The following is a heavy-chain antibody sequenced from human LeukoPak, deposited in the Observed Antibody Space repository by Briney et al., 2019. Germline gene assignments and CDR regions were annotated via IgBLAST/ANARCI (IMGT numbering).Heavy chain of an antibody. Sequence: GWSLRLSCVASGFTFSSYAMTWVRQAPGKGLECVSAIGGSDSNTYYADSVAGRFTISRDNSKNTLFLQLNSLRAEDTAVYYCARSSRVGVGAIAPSDYWGQGTLVTVSS. D-gene: IGHD1-26*01. CDR3: ARSSRVGVGAIAPSDY. CDR1: GFTFSSYA. J-gene: IGHJ4*02. CDR2: IGGSDSNT. V-gene: IGHV3-23*01.